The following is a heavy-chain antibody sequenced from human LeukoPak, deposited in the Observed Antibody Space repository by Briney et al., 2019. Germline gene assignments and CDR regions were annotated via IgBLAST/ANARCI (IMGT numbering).Heavy chain of an antibody. CDR2: INPNSGGT. Sequence: ASVKVSCEASGYTFTGYYMHWVRPAPGQGLEWMGWINPNSGGTNYAQKFQGWVTMTRDTSISTAYMELSRLRSDDTAVYYCARGVVATIFSRRYYFDYWGQGTLVTVSS. CDR3: ARGVVATIFSRRYYFDY. V-gene: IGHV1-2*04. J-gene: IGHJ4*02. D-gene: IGHD5-12*01. CDR1: GYTFTGYY.